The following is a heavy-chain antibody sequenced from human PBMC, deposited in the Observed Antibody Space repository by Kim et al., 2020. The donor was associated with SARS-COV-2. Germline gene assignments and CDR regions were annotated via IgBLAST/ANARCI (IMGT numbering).Heavy chain of an antibody. J-gene: IGHJ4*02. CDR1: GGSISSYY. CDR3: ARAGSSRYYFDY. D-gene: IGHD6-6*01. Sequence: SETLSLTCTVSGGSISSYYWSWIRQPPGKGLEWIGYIYYSGSTNYNPSLKSRVTISVDTSKNQFSLKLSSVTAADTAVYYCARAGSSRYYFDYWGQGTLVTVSS. CDR2: IYYSGST. V-gene: IGHV4-59*01.